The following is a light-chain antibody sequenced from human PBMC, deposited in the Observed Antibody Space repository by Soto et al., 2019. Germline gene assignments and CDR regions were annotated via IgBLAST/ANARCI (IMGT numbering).Light chain of an antibody. CDR1: QSVSSSY. J-gene: IGKJ1*01. CDR3: QQYGSARTWT. V-gene: IGKV3-20*01. CDR2: GAS. Sequence: EIVLTQSPGTLSLSPGERATLSCRASQSVSSSYLAWYQQKPGQAPRLLIYGASSRATGIPGRFSGSGSGRDFTLTIIRLEPEDFAVYYCQQYGSARTWTFGLGTKVEIK.